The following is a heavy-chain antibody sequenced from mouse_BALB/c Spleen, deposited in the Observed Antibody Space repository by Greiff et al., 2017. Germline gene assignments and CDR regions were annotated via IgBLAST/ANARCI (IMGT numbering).Heavy chain of an antibody. D-gene: IGHD1-1*01. V-gene: IGHV1-63*02. CDR1: GYTFTNYW. Sequence: QVQLQQSGAELVRPGTSVKISCKASGYTFTNYWLGWVKQRPGHGLEWIGDIYPGGGYTNYNEKFKGKATLTADTSSSTAYMQLSSLTSEDSAVYFCARESYYGSSYVGYFDVWGAGTTVTVSS. CDR3: ARESYYGSSYVGYFDV. J-gene: IGHJ1*01. CDR2: IYPGGGYT.